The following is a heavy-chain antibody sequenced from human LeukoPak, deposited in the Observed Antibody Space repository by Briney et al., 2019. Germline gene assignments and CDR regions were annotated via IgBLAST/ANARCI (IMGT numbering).Heavy chain of an antibody. D-gene: IGHD5-24*01. CDR3: ARVGDGHSVNYFDY. CDR1: GFTLNNYG. Sequence: PGGSLRLSCAASGFTLNNYGMTWVRQAPERGLEWVSYISSSGRTVYYADSVKGRFTVSRDTAENSLHLQINSLRDEDTAMFYCARVGDGHSVNYFDYWGQGTLVTVSS. J-gene: IGHJ4*02. CDR2: ISSSGRTV. V-gene: IGHV3-48*02.